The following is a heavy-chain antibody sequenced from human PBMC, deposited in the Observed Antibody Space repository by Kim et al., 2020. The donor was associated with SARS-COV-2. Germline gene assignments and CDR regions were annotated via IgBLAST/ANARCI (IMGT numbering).Heavy chain of an antibody. J-gene: IGHJ6*02. D-gene: IGHD3-10*01. CDR3: ARDLVSGSGSLGDGMDV. V-gene: IGHV1-69*13. Sequence: SVKVSCKASGGTFSSYAISWVRQAPGQGLEWMGGIIPIFGTANYAQKFQGRVTITADESTSTAYMELSSLRSEDTAVYYCARDLVSGSGSLGDGMDVWGQGTTVTVSS. CDR2: IIPIFGTA. CDR1: GGTFSSYA.